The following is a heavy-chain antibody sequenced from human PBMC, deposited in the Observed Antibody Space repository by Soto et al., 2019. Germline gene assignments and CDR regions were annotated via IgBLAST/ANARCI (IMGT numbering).Heavy chain of an antibody. Sequence: SETLSLTCAVSGYSISSSNWWGWIRQPPGKGLEWIGYIYYSGTTYYNPSLKSRVTMSVDTSKNQFSLKLTSVTAADTAVYYFARGGPVGGPVLFDYGGRGTLVPVSP. J-gene: IGHJ4*02. V-gene: IGHV4-28*01. CDR3: ARGGPVGGPVLFDY. CDR2: IYYSGTT. D-gene: IGHD1-26*01. CDR1: GYSISSSNW.